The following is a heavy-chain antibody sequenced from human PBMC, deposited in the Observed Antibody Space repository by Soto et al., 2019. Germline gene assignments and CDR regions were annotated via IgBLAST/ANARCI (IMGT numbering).Heavy chain of an antibody. D-gene: IGHD6-13*01. J-gene: IGHJ5*02. CDR2: ITWNGGTI. CDR1: GFAFDDYV. V-gene: IGHV3-9*01. CDR3: AKGGSAALIAPSGRDNWFDP. Sequence: EVQLVESGGGLVQPGRSLRLSCAASGFAFDDYVMHWVRQPPGRGLEWVSGITWNGGTIGYVDSVKGRFTISRDNAENSLYLQMNSLRPEDTAVYYCAKGGSAALIAPSGRDNWFDPWGQGTQVTVSS.